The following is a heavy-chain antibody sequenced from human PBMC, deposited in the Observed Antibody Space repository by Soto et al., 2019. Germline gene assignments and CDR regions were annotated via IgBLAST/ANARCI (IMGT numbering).Heavy chain of an antibody. Sequence: ASVKVSCKASGYTFTSYAMHWVRQAPGQGLEWMGWINAGSGNTKYAQKFQGRVTVTRNTSVSTAYMELSSLRSDDTAVYYCARGLIGYYDSSGPTPDWYFDLWGRGTLVTVSS. CDR3: ARGLIGYYDSSGPTPDWYFDL. CDR2: INAGSGNT. J-gene: IGHJ2*01. V-gene: IGHV1-3*01. D-gene: IGHD3-22*01. CDR1: GYTFTSYA.